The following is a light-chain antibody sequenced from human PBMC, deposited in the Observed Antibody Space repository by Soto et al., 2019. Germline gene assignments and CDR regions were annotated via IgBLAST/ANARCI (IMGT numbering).Light chain of an antibody. CDR3: CSYTSSSTLYV. CDR1: SSDVGGYNY. Sequence: QSALTQPASVSGSPGQSITISCTGTSSDVGGYNYISWYQQHPGKAPKLILYEVSDRPSGVSNRFSGSKSGNTASLTISGLQAEDEADYYCCSYTSSSTLYVFGPGTKVTVL. V-gene: IGLV2-14*01. CDR2: EVS. J-gene: IGLJ1*01.